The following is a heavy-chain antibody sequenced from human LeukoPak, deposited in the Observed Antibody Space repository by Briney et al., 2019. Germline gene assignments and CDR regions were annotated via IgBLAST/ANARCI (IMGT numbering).Heavy chain of an antibody. J-gene: IGHJ4*02. V-gene: IGHV1-69*01. Sequence: SVKVSCKASGGTFSNYAISWMRQAPGQGLEWMGGIITNFGTTNYAQKYQGRVTITADESTSTVYMELSSLRSEDTAVYYCARPRTYYDFWRGYPPFDYWGQGTLVTVSS. D-gene: IGHD3-3*01. CDR1: GGTFSNYA. CDR3: ARPRTYYDFWRGYPPFDY. CDR2: IITNFGTT.